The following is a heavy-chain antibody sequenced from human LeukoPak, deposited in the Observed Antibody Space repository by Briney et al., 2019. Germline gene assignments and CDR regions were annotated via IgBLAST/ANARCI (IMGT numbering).Heavy chain of an antibody. Sequence: GASVKVSCKASGYTFTGYGISWVRQAPGQGLEWMGWISAYNGNTNYAQKLQGRVTMTTDTSTSTAYMELRSLRSDDTAVYYCARDPAYYYDSSGCDYWGQGTLVTVSS. CDR1: GYTFTGYG. V-gene: IGHV1-18*01. CDR3: ARDPAYYYDSSGCDY. CDR2: ISAYNGNT. J-gene: IGHJ4*02. D-gene: IGHD3-22*01.